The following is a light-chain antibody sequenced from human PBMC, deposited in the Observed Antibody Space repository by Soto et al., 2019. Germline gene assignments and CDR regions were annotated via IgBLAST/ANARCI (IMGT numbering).Light chain of an antibody. CDR1: QSVGSDY. Sequence: PGERATLSCRASQSVGSDYLAWYQQKPGRAPRILIFGASGRATGIPDRFSGSGSGTDFTLTISRLEPEDFAVYYCQQYGSSGTFGQGTKVDIK. CDR3: QQYGSSGT. V-gene: IGKV3-20*01. J-gene: IGKJ1*01. CDR2: GAS.